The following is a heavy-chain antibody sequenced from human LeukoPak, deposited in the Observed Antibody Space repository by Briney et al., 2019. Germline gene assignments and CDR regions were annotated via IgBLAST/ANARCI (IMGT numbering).Heavy chain of an antibody. CDR3: ARRRMIVVVNNWFDP. J-gene: IGHJ5*02. CDR1: GGALSGYY. D-gene: IGHD3-22*01. V-gene: IGHV4-34*01. Sequence: LSETLSLTCAVYGGALSGYYLSWIRQPPGKGLEWVGEINHSGSTNYNPSLKSRVTISVDTSKNQFSLKLSSVTAADTAVYYCARRRMIVVVNNWFDPWGQGTLVTVSS. CDR2: INHSGST.